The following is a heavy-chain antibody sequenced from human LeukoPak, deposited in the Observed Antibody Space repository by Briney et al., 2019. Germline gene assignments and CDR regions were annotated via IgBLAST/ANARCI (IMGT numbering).Heavy chain of an antibody. J-gene: IGHJ4*02. V-gene: IGHV4-59*11. CDR2: MADSETT. D-gene: IGHD5-18*01. CDR3: ATIKSGYPFGYFDF. CDR1: GVSITTHY. Sequence: SETLSLTCTVSGVSITTHYWSWLRQPPGKELEWIAYMADSETTKNNPSLKSRITLSADTSKNQFSLSLSSVTEADTAVYFCATIKSGYPFGYFDFWGQGILVTVSS.